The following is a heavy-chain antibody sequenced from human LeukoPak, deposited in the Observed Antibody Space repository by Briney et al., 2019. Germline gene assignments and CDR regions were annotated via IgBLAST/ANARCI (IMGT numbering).Heavy chain of an antibody. CDR1: GLNFRTYA. J-gene: IGHJ4*02. CDR2: IGTDDTK. D-gene: IGHD6-19*01. CDR3: ANTGPPPYSDGWASPVVYYFDD. V-gene: IGHV3-23*01. Sequence: GGSLRLSCTASGLNFRTYAMSWVRQAPGKGLEWVSSIGTDDTKFYGGCVKGRFTISRDNSKNTMYLQMNSLKTEDTAVYHCANTGPPPYSDGWASPVVYYFDDWGQGTLVTVSS.